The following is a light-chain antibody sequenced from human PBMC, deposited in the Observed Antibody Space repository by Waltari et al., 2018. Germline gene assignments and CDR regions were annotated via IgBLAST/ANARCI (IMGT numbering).Light chain of an antibody. V-gene: IGKV3-20*01. CDR3: QYYGSSLFT. CDR2: RAS. CDR1: QSVSTSH. Sequence: EIVLTQSPGTLSLSPGESATLSCRASQSVSTSHLAWYQQKPGLAPRLLIYRASSRATGIPDRFSGSGSGADFTLTISRLEPEDFAVYYCQYYGSSLFTFGPGTKVDIK. J-gene: IGKJ3*01.